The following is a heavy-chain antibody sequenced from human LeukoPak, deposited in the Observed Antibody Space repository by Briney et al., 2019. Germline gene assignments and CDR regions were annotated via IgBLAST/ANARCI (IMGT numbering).Heavy chain of an antibody. Sequence: GGSLRLSCAASGFTFSSYAMSWVRQAPGKGLEWVSAISGSGGSTYYADSVKGRFTISRDSSKNTLYLQMNSLRAEDTAVYYCAKRRSSGYYLSYFDYWGQGTLVTVSS. J-gene: IGHJ4*02. CDR2: ISGSGGST. D-gene: IGHD3-22*01. V-gene: IGHV3-23*01. CDR1: GFTFSSYA. CDR3: AKRRSSGYYLSYFDY.